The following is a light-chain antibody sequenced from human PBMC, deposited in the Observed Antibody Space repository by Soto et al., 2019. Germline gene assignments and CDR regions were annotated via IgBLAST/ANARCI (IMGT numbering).Light chain of an antibody. CDR2: RDN. CDR3: SAWDDSIYGPV. Sequence: QSALTQPPSASGTPGQRVAISCSGGSSDIGSNPVNWYLHLPGAAPKLLIYRDNQRPSGVSDRFSGSKSGTSASLTISGLQSEDEADYFCSAWDDSIYGPVFGGGTKLTVL. J-gene: IGLJ2*01. CDR1: SSDIGSNP. V-gene: IGLV1-44*01.